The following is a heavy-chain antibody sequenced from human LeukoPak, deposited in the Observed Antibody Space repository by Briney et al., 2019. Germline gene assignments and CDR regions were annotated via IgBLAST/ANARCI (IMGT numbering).Heavy chain of an antibody. Sequence: ASVKVSCKASGYTFTGYYMHWVRQAPGQGLEWMGRINPNSGGTNYAQKFQGRVTMTSDTSISTAYMELSRLRSDDTAVYYCARNSGLYYYMDVWGKGTTVTVSS. CDR1: GYTFTGYY. CDR3: ARNSGLYYYMDV. CDR2: INPNSGGT. J-gene: IGHJ6*03. V-gene: IGHV1-2*06. D-gene: IGHD3-10*01.